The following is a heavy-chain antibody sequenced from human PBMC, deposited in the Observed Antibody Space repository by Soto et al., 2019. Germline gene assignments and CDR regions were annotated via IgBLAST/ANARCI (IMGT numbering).Heavy chain of an antibody. V-gene: IGHV3-72*01. CDR2: TRNKANSYNT. Sequence: EVQLVESGGGLVQPGGSLRLSCAASGFAFSDHYMDWVRQAPGKGLEWVGRTRNKANSYNTEYAASVKGRFTISRDDSKNSLYLQMNSLKTEDTPMYYCARELMTTVTYFDYWGQGTLVTVSS. CDR1: GFAFSDHY. J-gene: IGHJ4*02. D-gene: IGHD4-17*01. CDR3: ARELMTTVTYFDY.